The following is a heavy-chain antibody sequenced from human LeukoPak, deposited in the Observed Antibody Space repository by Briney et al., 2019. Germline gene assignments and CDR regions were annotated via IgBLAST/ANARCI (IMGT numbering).Heavy chain of an antibody. Sequence: ASVKVSCKASAYTFTSYYMHWVRQAPGQGLEWMGIINPSGGSTSYAQKFQGRVTMTRDTSTSTVYMELSSLRSEDTAVYYCARAARITMIVVVTAGDAFDIWGQGTMVTVSS. D-gene: IGHD3-22*01. CDR1: AYTFTSYY. CDR2: INPSGGST. CDR3: ARAARITMIVVVTAGDAFDI. V-gene: IGHV1-46*01. J-gene: IGHJ3*02.